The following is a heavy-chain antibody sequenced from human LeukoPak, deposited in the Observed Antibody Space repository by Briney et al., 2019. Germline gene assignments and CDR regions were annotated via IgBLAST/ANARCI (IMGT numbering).Heavy chain of an antibody. Sequence: SETLSLTCTVSGVSISSHYWGWIRQPPGKGLEWIGYIYYSGSTNYNPTLKSRVTISVATSKNQFSLKLSSVTAADTAVYYCARGGGGPYGGNSGDFDYWGQGTLVTVSS. CDR1: GVSISSHY. V-gene: IGHV4-59*11. CDR3: ARGGGGPYGGNSGDFDY. D-gene: IGHD4-23*01. J-gene: IGHJ4*02. CDR2: IYYSGST.